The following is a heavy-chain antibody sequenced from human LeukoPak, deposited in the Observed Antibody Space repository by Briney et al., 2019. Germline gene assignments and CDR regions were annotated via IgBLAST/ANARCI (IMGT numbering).Heavy chain of an antibody. CDR3: ARDIAGEEQQLGVFDY. D-gene: IGHD6-13*01. CDR2: IIPIFGTA. Sequence: SVKVSCKASGGTFSSYAISWVRQAPGQGLEWMGGIIPIFGTANYAQKFQGRVTITADESTSTAYMELSSLRSEDTAVYYCARDIAGEEQQLGVFDYWGQGTLVTVSS. V-gene: IGHV1-69*13. CDR1: GGTFSSYA. J-gene: IGHJ4*02.